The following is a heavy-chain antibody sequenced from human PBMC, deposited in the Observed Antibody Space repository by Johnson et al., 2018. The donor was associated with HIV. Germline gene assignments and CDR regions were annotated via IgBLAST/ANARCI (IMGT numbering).Heavy chain of an antibody. CDR3: ASIAARRVSAFDI. J-gene: IGHJ3*02. Sequence: QVQLVESGGGVVQPGRSLRLSCAASGFTFSSYGMHWVSQAPGKGLEWVAVIWYDGSNKYYADSVKGRFTISRDNSKNTRYLQMNSLRAEDTAVYYCASIAARRVSAFDIWGQGTMVTVSS. CDR2: IWYDGSNK. V-gene: IGHV3-33*01. CDR1: GFTFSSYG. D-gene: IGHD6-6*01.